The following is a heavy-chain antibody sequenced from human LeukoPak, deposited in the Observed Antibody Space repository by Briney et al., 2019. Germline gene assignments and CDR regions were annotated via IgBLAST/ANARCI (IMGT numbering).Heavy chain of an antibody. J-gene: IGHJ4*02. Sequence: ASVKVSCKASGYTFTDYYMHWVRQAPGQGLEWMGWINCYNGGTYYAQKLQGRVTMTTDTSTSTAYMELRSLRSDDTAVYYCARDIALMFGSSGWQSFDYWGQGTLVTVSS. CDR2: INCYNGGT. CDR1: GYTFTDYY. V-gene: IGHV1-18*04. D-gene: IGHD6-19*01. CDR3: ARDIALMFGSSGWQSFDY.